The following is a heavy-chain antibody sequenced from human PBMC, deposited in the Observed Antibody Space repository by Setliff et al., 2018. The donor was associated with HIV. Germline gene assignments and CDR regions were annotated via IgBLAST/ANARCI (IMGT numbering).Heavy chain of an antibody. CDR3: ARGRHGLGLDV. J-gene: IGHJ4*02. CDR2: AYISESS. V-gene: IGHV4-4*07. Sequence: ETLSLTCTVSGGSTSNEYWSWIRQPPGKGLEWIGRAYISESSHYNPSLKSRVTISVDTSKDQFSLKPNSVTAADTAVYYCARGRHGLGLDVWGQGTLVTVSS. D-gene: IGHD3-10*01. CDR1: GGSTSNEY.